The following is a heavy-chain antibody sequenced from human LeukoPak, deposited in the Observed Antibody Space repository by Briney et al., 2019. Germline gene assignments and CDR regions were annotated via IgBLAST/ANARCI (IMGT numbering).Heavy chain of an antibody. Sequence: GGSLRLSCAASGNYWMHWVRQAPGKGLEWVSAISGSGGSTYYGDSVKSRFTISRDNVKNSVYLQMNSLRAEDTAIYYCVRDNLENQWLERSYWGQGTLVTVSS. V-gene: IGHV3-23*01. CDR3: VRDNLENQWLERSY. CDR2: ISGSGGST. D-gene: IGHD6-19*01. J-gene: IGHJ4*02. CDR1: GNYW.